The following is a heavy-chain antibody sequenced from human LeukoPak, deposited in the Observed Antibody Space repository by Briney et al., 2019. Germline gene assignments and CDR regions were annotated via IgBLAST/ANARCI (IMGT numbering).Heavy chain of an antibody. V-gene: IGHV1-69*13. CDR3: PRHQSRSFNFDY. Sequence: ASVTVSCKASGGTFISYAISWVRQAPGQGLEWMGGIIPIFGTANYAQKFHGRVTITADESTSTAYMELSSLRSEATAVYYCPRHQSRSFNFDYWGQGTLVTVSS. CDR2: IIPIFGTA. J-gene: IGHJ4*02. CDR1: GGTFISYA. D-gene: IGHD1-26*01.